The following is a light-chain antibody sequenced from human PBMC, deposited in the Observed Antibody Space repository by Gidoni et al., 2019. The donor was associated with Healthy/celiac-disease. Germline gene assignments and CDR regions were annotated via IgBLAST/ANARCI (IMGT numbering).Light chain of an antibody. V-gene: IGKV3-15*01. Sequence: IVMTQSPATLSVSPGDRATLSCRASQSVCSNLAWSQQNPGQAPRLLIYGASTRATGIPARFSGSGSGTEFTLTISSLQSEDFAVYYCQQYNNWITFXQXTRLEIK. CDR3: QQYNNWIT. CDR2: GAS. CDR1: QSVCSN. J-gene: IGKJ5*01.